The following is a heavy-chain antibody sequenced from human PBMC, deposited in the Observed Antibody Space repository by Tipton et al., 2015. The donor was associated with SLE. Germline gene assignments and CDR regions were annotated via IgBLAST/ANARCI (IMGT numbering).Heavy chain of an antibody. D-gene: IGHD3-3*01. CDR2: IYYSGST. V-gene: IGHV4-59*08. Sequence: LRLSCTVSGGSISSYYWSWIRQPPGKGLEWIGYIYYSGSTNYNPSIKSRVTISVDTSKNQFSLKLSSVTAADTAVYYCARASSGSDNWFDPWGQGTLVTVSS. J-gene: IGHJ5*02. CDR3: ARASSGSDNWFDP. CDR1: GGSISSYY.